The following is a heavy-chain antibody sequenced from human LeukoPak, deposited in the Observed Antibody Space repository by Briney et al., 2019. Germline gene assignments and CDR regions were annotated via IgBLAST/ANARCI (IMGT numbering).Heavy chain of an antibody. V-gene: IGHV3-7*01. J-gene: IGHJ4*02. CDR1: GFTFDNYW. D-gene: IGHD3/OR15-3a*01. CDR3: VRDGRPLDY. Sequence: GGSLRLSCTASGFTFDNYWMTWVRQPPGKGLEWVANIKQDGGERYYVDSVRGRFTISRDNSKNSLYLQMDSLRAEDTAVYYCVRDGRPLDYWGQGTLVIVS. CDR2: IKQDGGER.